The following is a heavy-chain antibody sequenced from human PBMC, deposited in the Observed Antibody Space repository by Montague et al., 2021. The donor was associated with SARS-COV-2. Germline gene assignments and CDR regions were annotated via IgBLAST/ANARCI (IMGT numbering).Heavy chain of an antibody. V-gene: IGHV3-21*01. Sequence: SLRLSCAASGFTFSSYSMNWVRQAPGKGLEWVLSISSSSSYIYYADSVKGRFTISRDNAKNSLYLQMNSLRAEDTAVYYCARVSRSSWYGGSLGEALDYWGQGTLVTVSS. D-gene: IGHD6-13*01. CDR1: GFTFSSYS. J-gene: IGHJ4*02. CDR2: ISSSSSYI. CDR3: ARVSRSSWYGGSLGEALDY.